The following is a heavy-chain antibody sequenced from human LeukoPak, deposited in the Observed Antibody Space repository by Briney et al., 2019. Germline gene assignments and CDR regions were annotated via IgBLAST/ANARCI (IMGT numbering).Heavy chain of an antibody. J-gene: IGHJ4*02. CDR2: LSGSGDST. V-gene: IGHV3-23*01. Sequence: GGSLRLSCAASGFTFSSYAMSWVRQAPGKGLEWVSSLSGSGDSTYYADSVKGRFTISRDNSKSTLYLQLNSLRAEDTAVYYCAKARGTDYGDYVIFDYWGQGTLVTVSS. CDR3: AKARGTDYGDYVIFDY. D-gene: IGHD4-17*01. CDR1: GFTFSSYA.